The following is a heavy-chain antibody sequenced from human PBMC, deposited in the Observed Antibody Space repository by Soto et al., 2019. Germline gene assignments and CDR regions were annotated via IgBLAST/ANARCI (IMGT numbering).Heavy chain of an antibody. CDR3: ARDRRVVPAAMRYYYGMDV. Sequence: GGSLRLSCAASGFTFSSYWMSWVRQAPGKGLEWVANIKQDGSEKYYVDSVKGRFTISRDNAKNSLYLQMNSLRAEDTAVYYCARDRRVVPAAMRYYYGMDVWGQGTTVTVSS. J-gene: IGHJ6*02. CDR1: GFTFSSYW. D-gene: IGHD2-2*01. CDR2: IKQDGSEK. V-gene: IGHV3-7*05.